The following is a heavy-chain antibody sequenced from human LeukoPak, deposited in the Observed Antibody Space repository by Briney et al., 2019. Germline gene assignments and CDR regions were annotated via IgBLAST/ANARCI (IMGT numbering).Heavy chain of an antibody. CDR1: GGTFSSYA. CDR3: ARGLQNYYGLDV. CDR2: IIPIFGTA. V-gene: IGHV1-69*13. Sequence: SVKVSCKASGGTFSSYAISWVRQAPGQGLEWMGGIIPIFGTANYAQKFQGRVTITADESTSTAYMELSSLRSEDTAVYYCARGLQNYYGLDVWGQGTTVIVSS. J-gene: IGHJ6*02.